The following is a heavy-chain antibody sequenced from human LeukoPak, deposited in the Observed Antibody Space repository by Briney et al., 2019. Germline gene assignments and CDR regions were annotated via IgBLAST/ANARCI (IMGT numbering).Heavy chain of an antibody. CDR3: ATARLVGYGYFDY. Sequence: ASVKVSCKASGYTFTGYYMHWVRQAPGQGLEWMGRINPNSGGTNYAQKFQGRVTMTEDTSTDTAYMELSSLRSEDTAVYYCATARLVGYGYFDYWGQGTLVTVSS. CDR2: INPNSGGT. D-gene: IGHD5-18*01. V-gene: IGHV1-2*06. J-gene: IGHJ4*02. CDR1: GYTFTGYY.